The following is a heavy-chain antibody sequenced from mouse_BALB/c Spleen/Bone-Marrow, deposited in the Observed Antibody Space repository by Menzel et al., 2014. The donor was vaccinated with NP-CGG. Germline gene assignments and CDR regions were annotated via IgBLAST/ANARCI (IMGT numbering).Heavy chain of an antibody. CDR2: IDPANGNT. Sequence: VQLQQSGAELVKPGASVKLSCTASGFNIKDTYMHWVKQRPEQGLEWIGRIDPANGNTKYDPKFQGKATITADTSSNTAYLQLSSPASEDAAVYYCARDSPYAMDYWGQGTSVTVSS. J-gene: IGHJ4*01. V-gene: IGHV14-3*02. CDR3: ARDSPYAMDY. CDR1: GFNIKDTY.